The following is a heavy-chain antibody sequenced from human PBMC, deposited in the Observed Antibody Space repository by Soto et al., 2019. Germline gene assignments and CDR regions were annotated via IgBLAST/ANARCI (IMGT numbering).Heavy chain of an antibody. CDR1: GYSFASYW. V-gene: IGHV5-51*01. J-gene: IGHJ6*02. D-gene: IGHD6-6*01. CDR2: IYPGDSDT. CDR3: ARTRSFTLGFYCDGMDV. Sequence: PGESLKISCQGSGYSFASYWIGWVRQMPGKDLEWMGIIYPGDSDTRYSPSFQGQVTISADKSLRTAYLQWTSLKASDTALYYCARTRSFTLGFYCDGMDVWGPGTTVTVSS.